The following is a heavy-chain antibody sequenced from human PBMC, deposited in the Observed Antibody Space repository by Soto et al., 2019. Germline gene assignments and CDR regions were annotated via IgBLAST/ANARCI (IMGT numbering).Heavy chain of an antibody. CDR3: ARVSYGDYALYYFDF. Sequence: PSETLSLTCTVSGGSISSSSYYWGWIRQPPGKGLEWIGNIYYSGSTYYNPSLKSRVTISVDTSKNQFSLKLSSVTAADTAMYYCARVSYGDYALYYFDFWGQGTLVTVSS. D-gene: IGHD4-17*01. J-gene: IGHJ4*02. CDR1: GGSISSSSYY. CDR2: IYYSGST. V-gene: IGHV4-39*07.